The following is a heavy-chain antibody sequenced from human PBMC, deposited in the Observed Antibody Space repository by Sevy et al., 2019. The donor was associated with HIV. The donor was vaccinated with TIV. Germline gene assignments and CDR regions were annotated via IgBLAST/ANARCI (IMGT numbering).Heavy chain of an antibody. D-gene: IGHD3-3*01. V-gene: IGHV3-23*01. CDR1: GFTFSSYA. J-gene: IGHJ6*02. CDR2: ISGSGGST. Sequence: GGSLRLSCAASGFTFSSYAMSWVRQAPGKGLEWVSAISGSGGSTYYADAVKGRFTISRDNSKNTLYLQMNSLRAEDTAVYYCAKGAWSAQSSGMDVWGQGTTVTVSS. CDR3: AKGAWSAQSSGMDV.